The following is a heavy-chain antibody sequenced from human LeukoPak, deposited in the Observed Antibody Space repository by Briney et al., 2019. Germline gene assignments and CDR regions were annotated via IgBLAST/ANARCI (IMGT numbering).Heavy chain of an antibody. CDR2: IRSKANSYAT. J-gene: IGHJ4*02. D-gene: IGHD2-21*02. Sequence: GGSLRLSCAASGFTFSSYAMSWVRQASGKGLEWVGRIRSKANSYATAYAASMKGRFTISRDDSKNTAYLQMNSLRTEDTAVYYCTRLWGDCGGDCYSHDYWGQGTLVTVSS. CDR1: GFTFSSYA. CDR3: TRLWGDCGGDCYSHDY. V-gene: IGHV3-73*01.